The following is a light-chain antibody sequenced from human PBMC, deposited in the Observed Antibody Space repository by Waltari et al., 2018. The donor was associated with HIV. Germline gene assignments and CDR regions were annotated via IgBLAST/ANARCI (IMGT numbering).Light chain of an antibody. CDR1: SSNIGRSY. V-gene: IGLV1-47*01. CDR2: SSN. J-gene: IGLJ1*01. CDR3: AAWDDSLSGYV. Sequence: QSVLTQPPSASGPPGQRVTISCSGSSSNIGRSYVYWYQQVPGTAPKLLIYSSNHRPSGVPDRFSGSKSGTSASLAISGLRSEDEADYYCAAWDDSLSGYVFGTGTKVTVL.